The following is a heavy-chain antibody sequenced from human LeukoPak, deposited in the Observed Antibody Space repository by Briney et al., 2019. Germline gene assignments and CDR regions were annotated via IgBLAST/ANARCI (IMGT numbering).Heavy chain of an antibody. V-gene: IGHV4-59*01. CDR2: IYYSGST. CDR3: ARINYDILTGYYRLYYFDY. J-gene: IGHJ4*02. D-gene: IGHD3-9*01. CDR1: GGSISSYY. Sequence: SETLSLTCTVSGGSISSYYWSWIRQPPGKGLEWIGYIYYSGSTNYNPSLKSRVTISVDTSKNQFSLKLSSVTAADTAVYYCARINYDILTGYYRLYYFDYWGQGTLVTVSS.